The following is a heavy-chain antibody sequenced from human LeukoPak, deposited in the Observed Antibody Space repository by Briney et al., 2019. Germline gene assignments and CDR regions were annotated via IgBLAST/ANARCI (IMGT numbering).Heavy chain of an antibody. CDR1: GGSISSYY. V-gene: IGHV4-59*01. CDR2: IYYSGST. D-gene: IGHD3-22*01. CDR3: ARDRLTYYYDSSGLGMDV. Sequence: SETLSLTCTVSGGSISSYYWSWIRQPQGKGLEWIGYIYYSGSTNYYPSLKSRVTISVDTSKNQFSLKLSSVTAADTAVYYCARDRLTYYYDSSGLGMDVWGQGTTVTVSS. J-gene: IGHJ6*02.